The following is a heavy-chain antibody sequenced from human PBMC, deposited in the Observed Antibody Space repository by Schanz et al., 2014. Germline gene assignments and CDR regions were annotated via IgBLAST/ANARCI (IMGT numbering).Heavy chain of an antibody. CDR3: ARGLIAAAGGAFDY. Sequence: EVQLVESGGGLIQPGGSLRLSCAASGFGFSSYGMNWLRQAPGKGLEWVSVIGVDGTTTYYADSVKGRFTISRDNSKNTLYLQMNSLRPEDTAVYYCARGLIAAAGGAFDYWGQGTLVAVSA. CDR1: GFGFSSYG. V-gene: IGHV3-23*04. J-gene: IGHJ4*02. D-gene: IGHD6-13*01. CDR2: IGVDGTTT.